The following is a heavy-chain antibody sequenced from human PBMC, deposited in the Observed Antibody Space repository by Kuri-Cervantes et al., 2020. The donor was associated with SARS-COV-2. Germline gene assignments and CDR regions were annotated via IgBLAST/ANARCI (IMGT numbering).Heavy chain of an antibody. CDR2: ISGSGGST. CDR3: AKLGSRRHYED. D-gene: IGHD4-17*01. V-gene: IGHV3-23*01. J-gene: IGHJ4*02. CDR1: GFTFSSYA. Sequence: ETLSLTCAASGFTFSSYAMSWVRQAPGKGLEWVSAISGSGGSTYYADSVKGRFTISRDNSKNTLYLQMNSLRAEDTAVYYCAKLGSRRHYEDWGQGTLVTISS.